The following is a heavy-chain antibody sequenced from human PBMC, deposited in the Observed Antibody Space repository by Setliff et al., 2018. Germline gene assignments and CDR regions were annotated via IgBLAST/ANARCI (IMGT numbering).Heavy chain of an antibody. D-gene: IGHD3-3*01. Sequence: PGESLKISCKGSGYSFTSYWIGWVRQMPGKGLEWMGIIYPGDSDTRYSPSFEGQVTISADKSISTAYLQWSSLKASDTAMYYCAKGGEYYDFWSGYPLEPPSYYYYYMDVWGKGTTVTVS. V-gene: IGHV5-51*01. CDR3: AKGGEYYDFWSGYPLEPPSYYYYYMDV. J-gene: IGHJ6*03. CDR1: GYSFTSYW. CDR2: IYPGDSDT.